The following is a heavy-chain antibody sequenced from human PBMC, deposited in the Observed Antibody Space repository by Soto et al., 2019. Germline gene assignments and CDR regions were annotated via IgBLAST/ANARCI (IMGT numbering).Heavy chain of an antibody. CDR1: GFTFSSYS. CDR3: ARDPVRFLEWLFGFDY. J-gene: IGHJ4*02. V-gene: IGHV3-21*01. Sequence: PGGSLRLSCAASGFTFSSYSMNWVRQAPGKGLEWVSSISSSSSYIYYADSVKGRFTISRDNAKNSLYLQMNSLRAEDTAVYYCARDPVRFLEWLFGFDYWGQGTLVTVSS. D-gene: IGHD3-3*01. CDR2: ISSSSSYI.